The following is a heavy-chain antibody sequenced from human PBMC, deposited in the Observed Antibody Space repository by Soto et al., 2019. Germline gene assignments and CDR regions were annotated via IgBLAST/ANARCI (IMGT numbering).Heavy chain of an antibody. CDR2: ISCGTPI. CDR1: GFTFSDYY. CDR3: ARSQSPFWYFDY. Sequence: GGSLRLSCAASGFTFSDYYMSWIRQAPGKGLVWVSYISCGTPIYYEASMKSRFTISRDNAKNELYLQMSRVSAEDTAFYYCARSQSPFWYFDYWGQGTLVTVSS. J-gene: IGHJ4*02. V-gene: IGHV3-11*01.